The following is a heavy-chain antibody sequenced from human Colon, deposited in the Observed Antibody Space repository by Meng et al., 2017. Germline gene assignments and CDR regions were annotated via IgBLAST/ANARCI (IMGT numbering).Heavy chain of an antibody. CDR1: GTIFTGFF. V-gene: IGHV1-2*06. D-gene: IGHD1-1*01. CDR3: SRVPTTTNRDMDV. Sequence: QVHMGQQGTGLKNLGASWNSSCKASGTIFTGFFLHWVRQIPGQGFEWMGRINPKNGDTLYSQKFQGRVTMTRDTSIDTAYMDLSRLTSDDTAVYYCSRVPTTTNRDMDVWGQGTTVTVSS. CDR2: INPKNGDT. J-gene: IGHJ6*02.